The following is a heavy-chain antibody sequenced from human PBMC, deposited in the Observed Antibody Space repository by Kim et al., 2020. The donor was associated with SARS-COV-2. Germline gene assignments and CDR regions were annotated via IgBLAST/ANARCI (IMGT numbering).Heavy chain of an antibody. J-gene: IGHJ6*02. CDR2: IWYDGGNK. V-gene: IGHV3-33*01. CDR1: GFTFSSYG. CDR3: ARDTRVYYGMDV. Sequence: GGSLRLSCAASGFTFSSYGMHWVRQAPGKGLEWVAVIWYDGGNKYYADSVKGRFTISRDNSKNTLYLQMNSLRAEDTAVYYCARDTRVYYGMDVWGQGTTVTVSS.